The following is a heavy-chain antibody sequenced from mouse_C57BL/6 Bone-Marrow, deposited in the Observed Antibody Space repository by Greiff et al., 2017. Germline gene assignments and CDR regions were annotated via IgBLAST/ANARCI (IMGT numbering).Heavy chain of an antibody. J-gene: IGHJ2*01. Sequence: QVQLQQSGAELVRPGASVTLSCKASGYTFTDYEMHWVKQTPVHGLEWIGAIDPETGGTAYNQKFKGKAILTADKSSSTAYMELRSLTSEDSAVYYWTRAHYYGSSYDYWGQGTTLTVSS. CDR3: TRAHYYGSSYDY. CDR1: GYTFTDYE. V-gene: IGHV1-15*01. CDR2: IDPETGGT. D-gene: IGHD1-1*01.